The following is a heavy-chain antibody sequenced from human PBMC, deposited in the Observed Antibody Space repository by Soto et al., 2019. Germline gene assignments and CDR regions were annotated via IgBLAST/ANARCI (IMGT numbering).Heavy chain of an antibody. J-gene: IGHJ5*02. Sequence: SLTMPFPWIPAARSRNSVCRYWSIIRQIPGKGLEWVGYIQHSGSTLYNPSLNSRLTISIGTSTNRFSPNLASVTAADTAVYLCAGLGWEAENTWFDPWGHGARVTLSS. V-gene: IGHV4-30-4*01. CDR3: AGLGWEAENTWFDP. D-gene: IGHD1-26*01. CDR1: ARSRNSVCRY. CDR2: IQHSGST.